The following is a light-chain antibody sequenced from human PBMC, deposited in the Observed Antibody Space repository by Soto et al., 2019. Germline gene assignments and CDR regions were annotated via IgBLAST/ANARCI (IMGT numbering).Light chain of an antibody. J-gene: IGKJ5*01. CDR1: QSISSY. CDR2: AAS. V-gene: IGKV1-39*01. Sequence: DIQRTQSPSSLSASVGDRVTIPCRASQSISSYLNWYQQKPGKAPKLLIYAASSLQSGVPSRFSGSGSGTEFTLTISSLQPDDFATYYCQHYNSYPITFGQGTRLEIK. CDR3: QHYNSYPIT.